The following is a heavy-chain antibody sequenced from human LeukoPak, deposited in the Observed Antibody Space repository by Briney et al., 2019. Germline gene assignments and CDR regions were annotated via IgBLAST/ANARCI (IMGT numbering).Heavy chain of an antibody. CDR1: GGSFSGYF. D-gene: IGHD6-13*01. CDR3: ARGSIATAGNNWFDP. V-gene: IGHV4-34*01. CDR2: INHSGST. Sequence: PSETLSLTCAVYGGSFSGYFPSWIRQPPGKGLEWIGEINHSGSTNYNPSLKSRVSISVDTSKNQFSLKLSSVTAADTAVYYCARGSIATAGNNWFDPWGQGTLVTVSS. J-gene: IGHJ5*02.